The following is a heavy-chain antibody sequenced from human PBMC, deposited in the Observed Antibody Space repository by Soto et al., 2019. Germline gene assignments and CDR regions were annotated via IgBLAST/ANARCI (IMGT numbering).Heavy chain of an antibody. J-gene: IGHJ4*02. CDR1: GFTFSSYG. CDR3: AREDTAMARPFDY. CDR2: IWYDGSNK. Sequence: PGGSLRLSCAASGFTFSSYGMHWVRQAPGKGLEWVAVIWYDGSNKYYADSVKGRFTISRDNSENTLYLQMNSLRAEDTAVYYCAREDTAMARPFDYWGQGTLVTVSS. D-gene: IGHD5-18*01. V-gene: IGHV3-33*01.